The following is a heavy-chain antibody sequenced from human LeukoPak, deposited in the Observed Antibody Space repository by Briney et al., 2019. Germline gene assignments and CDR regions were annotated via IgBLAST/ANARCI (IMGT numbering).Heavy chain of an antibody. D-gene: IGHD4-17*01. J-gene: IGHJ5*02. CDR3: ARGHGYGDYDWFDL. Sequence: ASLMGSSEAAGYTFTSYDINWVRQATGEGLEWRVWINPNGGNTGYAQKFQCRVTITRKTSLSTAYMELSSLRSEDTAVYYCARGHGYGDYDWFDLWGQGTLVTVSS. CDR1: GYTFTSYD. V-gene: IGHV1-8*01. CDR2: INPNGGNT.